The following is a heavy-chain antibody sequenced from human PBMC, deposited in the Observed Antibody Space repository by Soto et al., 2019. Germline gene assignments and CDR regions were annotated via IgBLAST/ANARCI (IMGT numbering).Heavy chain of an antibody. J-gene: IGHJ4*02. Sequence: SETLSLTCTVSGGSVSSGSYYWSWIRQPPGKGLEWIGYIFYSVSTNYNPSLKSRVTISVDTSKNQFSLKLSSVTAADTAVYYCARDWYDSSGYIYLEYWGQGTRSPSPQ. CDR1: GGSVSSGSYY. CDR3: ARDWYDSSGYIYLEY. D-gene: IGHD3-22*01. CDR2: IFYSVST. V-gene: IGHV4-61*01.